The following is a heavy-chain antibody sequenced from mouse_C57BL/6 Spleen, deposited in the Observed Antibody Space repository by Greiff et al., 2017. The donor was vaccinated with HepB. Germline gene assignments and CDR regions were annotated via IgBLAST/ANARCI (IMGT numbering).Heavy chain of an antibody. V-gene: IGHV1-20*01. CDR2: INPYNGDT. CDR3: ARDGYYVEAMDY. CDR1: GYSFTGYF. J-gene: IGHJ4*01. Sequence: EVQLQQSGPELVKPGDSVKISCKASGYSFTGYFMNWVMQSHGKSLEWIGRINPYNGDTFYNQKFKGKATLTVDKSSSTAHMELRSLTSEDSAVYYCARDGYYVEAMDYWGQGTSVTVSS. D-gene: IGHD2-3*01.